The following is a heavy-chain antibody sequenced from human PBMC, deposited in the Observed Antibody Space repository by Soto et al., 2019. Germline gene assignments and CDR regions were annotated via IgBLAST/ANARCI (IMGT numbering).Heavy chain of an antibody. CDR3: ARHMDYNILTGYFD. CDR1: GASTDSTIHY. Sequence: QLQLQESGPGLVKPSETLSLTCNVSGASTDSTIHYWAWIRQSPGKGLEWLGSISHSGSTHYNPSLKSRITISADKSKNQFSLTLPTVTPPDTAVYFCARHMDYNILTGYFDWGQGTLVTVS. J-gene: IGHJ4*02. V-gene: IGHV4-39*01. CDR2: ISHSGST. D-gene: IGHD3-9*01.